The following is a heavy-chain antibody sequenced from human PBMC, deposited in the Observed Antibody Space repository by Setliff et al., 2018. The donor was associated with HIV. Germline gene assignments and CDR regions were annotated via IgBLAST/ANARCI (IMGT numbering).Heavy chain of an antibody. Sequence: AVYGGSFSGYYWSWIRQPPGKGLEWIGEINHDRTTNYNPSLKSRVTISVDTSKNQLSLTLNSVTAADTAVYYCARGSRQLTIFGVVFKTNYYFMDVWGKGTAVTVSS. CDR3: ARGSRQLTIFGVVFKTNYYFMDV. CDR2: INHDRTT. D-gene: IGHD3-3*01. CDR1: GGSFSGYY. J-gene: IGHJ6*03. V-gene: IGHV4-34*01.